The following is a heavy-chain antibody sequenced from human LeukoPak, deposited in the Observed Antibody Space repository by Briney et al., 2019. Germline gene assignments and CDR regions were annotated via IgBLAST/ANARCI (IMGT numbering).Heavy chain of an antibody. D-gene: IGHD2-2*01. Sequence: PGESLRLSCVLSGLTFSDAWMSWVRQAPGKGLEWVANIDQDGGVKYYLDSVKGRFTISRDNAKNSLSLQMNNLRAEDSAVYYCARNPPKVFPAVYWGQGTLVTVSS. J-gene: IGHJ4*02. V-gene: IGHV3-7*01. CDR3: ARNPPKVFPAVY. CDR1: GLTFSDAW. CDR2: IDQDGGVK.